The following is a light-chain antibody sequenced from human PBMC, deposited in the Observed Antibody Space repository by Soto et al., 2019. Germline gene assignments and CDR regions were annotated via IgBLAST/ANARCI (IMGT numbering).Light chain of an antibody. V-gene: IGKV3-20*01. CDR3: QHFGDSPIT. CDR2: GAS. Sequence: EIMMTQTPCTLSSSPRERATLSCMASQSISSTYSAWCQQKPGQAPRLLIYGASTRATGIPDRFSGTGSGTDFTLTISRLEPEDFAVYYCQHFGDSPITFGQGTRLEIK. J-gene: IGKJ5*01. CDR1: QSISSTY.